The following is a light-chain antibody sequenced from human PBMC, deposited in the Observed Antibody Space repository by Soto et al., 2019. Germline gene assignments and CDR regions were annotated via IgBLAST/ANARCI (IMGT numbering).Light chain of an antibody. J-gene: IGLJ3*02. CDR2: SNN. CDR1: SSNIGSNT. Sequence: QSVLTQPPSASGTPGQRVTISCSGSSSNIGSNTVNWYQQLPGTAPKLLIYSNNQRPSGVPDRFSGSRSGTSASLAISGLQSEDEGDYYCAAWDDGLNGRGVFGGGTKLTVL. V-gene: IGLV1-44*01. CDR3: AAWDDGLNGRGV.